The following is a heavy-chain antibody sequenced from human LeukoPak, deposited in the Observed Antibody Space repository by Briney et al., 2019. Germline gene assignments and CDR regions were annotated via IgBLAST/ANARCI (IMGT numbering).Heavy chain of an antibody. Sequence: PSETLSLTCSVSGGSISRYYWSWIRQPPGKGLEWIGYIYYSGSTNYNPSLKSRVTISVDTSKNQFSLKLSSVTAADTAVYYCARHRVLDYGDYWFDPWGQGTLVTVSS. CDR2: IYYSGST. D-gene: IGHD4-17*01. J-gene: IGHJ5*02. V-gene: IGHV4-59*08. CDR3: ARHRVLDYGDYWFDP. CDR1: GGSISRYY.